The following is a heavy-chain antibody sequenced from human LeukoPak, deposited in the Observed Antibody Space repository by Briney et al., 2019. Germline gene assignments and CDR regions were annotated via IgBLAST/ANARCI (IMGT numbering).Heavy chain of an antibody. CDR3: AKELTTVTHFDS. CDR2: MSYDGSDE. D-gene: IGHD4-17*01. V-gene: IGHV3-30*18. J-gene: IGHJ4*02. CDR1: GFTFSNYG. Sequence: GRSLRLSCAASGFTFSNYGMHWVRQAPGKGLEWVAVMSYDGSDEEYADSVKGRFTIFRDNSKDMLYLQMNSLRAEDTAVYYCAKELTTVTHFDSWGQGTLATVSS.